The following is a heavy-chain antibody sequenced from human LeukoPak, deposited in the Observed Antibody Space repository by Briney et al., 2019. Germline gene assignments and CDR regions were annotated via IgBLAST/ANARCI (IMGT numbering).Heavy chain of an antibody. CDR2: INPSGSYA. D-gene: IGHD3-10*01. V-gene: IGHV3-64D*06. Sequence: PGGSLRLSCSASGFTFSSSPMHWVRQAPGKGLEYVSSINPSGSYASYADFAKGRFTISRDNWRNTLHLQMNSLTPDDTAIYYCVREMGSGTHYCLEFWGQGALVTVSA. CDR3: VREMGSGTHYCLEF. J-gene: IGHJ4*02. CDR1: GFTFSSSP.